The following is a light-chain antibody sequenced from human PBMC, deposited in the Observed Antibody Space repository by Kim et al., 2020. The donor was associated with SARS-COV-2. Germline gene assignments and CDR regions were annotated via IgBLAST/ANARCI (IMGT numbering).Light chain of an antibody. V-gene: IGKV1-8*01. CDR3: QQYYTYPHT. CDR2: AAS. J-gene: IGKJ1*01. CDR1: QAISTY. Sequence: ASTGDRVTITCRAIQAISTYLAWYQQKPGKAPKFLIYAASTLQSGVPSLFSGSGSGTDFTLTISCLQSEDFATYYCQQYYTYPHTFGQGTPVDIK.